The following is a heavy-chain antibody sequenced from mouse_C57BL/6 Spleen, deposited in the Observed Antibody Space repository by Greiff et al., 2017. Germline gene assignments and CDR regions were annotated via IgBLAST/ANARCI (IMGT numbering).Heavy chain of an antibody. CDR3: ARRRVYYYGSSYDWYFDV. Sequence: QVQLQQPGAELVMPGASVKLSCKASGYTFTSYWMHWVKQRPGQGLEWIGEIDPSDSYTNYNQKCTGKSTLTVDNSSSTAYMQLSSLTSEDSAVYYCARRRVYYYGSSYDWYFDVWGTGTTVTVSS. CDR2: IDPSDSYT. V-gene: IGHV1-69*01. J-gene: IGHJ1*03. CDR1: GYTFTSYW. D-gene: IGHD1-1*01.